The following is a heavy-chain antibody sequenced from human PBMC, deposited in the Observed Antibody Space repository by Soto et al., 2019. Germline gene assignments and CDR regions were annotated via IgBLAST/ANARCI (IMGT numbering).Heavy chain of an antibody. CDR1: GYTFSAYY. V-gene: IGHV1-2*02. CDR2: VNPKSGGT. D-gene: IGHD3-22*01. Sequence: ASVKVSCKTSGYTFSAYYMHWVRQAPGQGLEWMGWVNPKSGGTLYAQKFQGRVTMTRDTSISTAYMELSRLRSDDTAVYYCARGGTFAYDTSGYSVYWGQGTLVTVSS. J-gene: IGHJ4*02. CDR3: ARGGTFAYDTSGYSVY.